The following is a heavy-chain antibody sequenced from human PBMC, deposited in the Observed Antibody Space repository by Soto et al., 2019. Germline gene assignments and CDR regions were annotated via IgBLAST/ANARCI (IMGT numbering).Heavy chain of an antibody. J-gene: IGHJ5*02. Sequence: ASVKVCCKASGYRFSDYYLHWVRQAPGQGLEWMAWINPVSGGTNYAQKFQGRVTMTGDTSTSTVYLELTGLRHDDTAVYYCARDGPTPRFGWKHEHWLDAWGQVTLFT. CDR3: ARDGPTPRFGWKHEHWLDA. V-gene: IGHV1-2*02. CDR1: GYRFSDYY. D-gene: IGHD3-10*01. CDR2: INPVSGGT.